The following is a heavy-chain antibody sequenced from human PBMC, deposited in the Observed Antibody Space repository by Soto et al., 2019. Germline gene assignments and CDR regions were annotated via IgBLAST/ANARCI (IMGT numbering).Heavy chain of an antibody. D-gene: IGHD3-22*01. V-gene: IGHV3-21*01. J-gene: IGHJ4*02. Sequence: EVQLVESGGGLVKPGGSLRLSCAASGFTFSSYSMNWVRQAPGKGLEWVSSISSSSSYIYYADSVKGRFTISRDNAKNSLYLQMNSLRAEDTAVYYCARARYDSSGYMTYYFDYWGQGTLVTVSS. CDR2: ISSSSSYI. CDR3: ARARYDSSGYMTYYFDY. CDR1: GFTFSSYS.